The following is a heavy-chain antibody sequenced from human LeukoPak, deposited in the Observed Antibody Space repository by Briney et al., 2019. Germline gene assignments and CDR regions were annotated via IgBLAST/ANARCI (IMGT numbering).Heavy chain of an antibody. Sequence: GGSLRLSCAASGFTFRSYGMQWVRQAPGKGLEWAAVISYDGSNKYYADSVKGRFTISRDNSKYTLYLQMNTLRAEDTAVYYCAKGPYSSGWYIDYWGQGTLVTVSS. CDR2: ISYDGSNK. D-gene: IGHD6-19*01. CDR3: AKGPYSSGWYIDY. CDR1: GFTFRSYG. V-gene: IGHV3-30*18. J-gene: IGHJ4*02.